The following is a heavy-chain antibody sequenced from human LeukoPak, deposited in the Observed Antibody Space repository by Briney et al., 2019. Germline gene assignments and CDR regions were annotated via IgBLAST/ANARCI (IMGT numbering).Heavy chain of an antibody. CDR2: IYTSGST. CDR3: ARESAYDYVWGSYPKNYFDY. V-gene: IGHV4-61*02. D-gene: IGHD3-16*02. J-gene: IGHJ4*02. Sequence: SETLSLTCTVSGGSISSGSYYWSWIRQPAGKGLEWIGRIYTSGSTNYNPSLKSRVTISVDTSKNQFSLKLSSVTAADTVMYYCARESAYDYVWGSYPKNYFDYWGQGTLVTVSS. CDR1: GGSISSGSYY.